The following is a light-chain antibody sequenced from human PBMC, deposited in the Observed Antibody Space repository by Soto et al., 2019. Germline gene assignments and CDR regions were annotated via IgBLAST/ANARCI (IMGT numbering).Light chain of an antibody. Sequence: DIQMTQSPSTLSASVGDRVTLTCRASQSISSWLAWYQQKPGKAPKLLIYKASSLESGVPSRFSGSGSGTEFTLTISSLQPEEFATYYCQQSYSTPRTFGQGTKVDIK. CDR2: KAS. J-gene: IGKJ1*01. CDR3: QQSYSTPRT. V-gene: IGKV1-5*03. CDR1: QSISSW.